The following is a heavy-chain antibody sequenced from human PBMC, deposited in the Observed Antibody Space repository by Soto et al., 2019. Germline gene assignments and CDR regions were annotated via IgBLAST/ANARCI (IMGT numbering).Heavy chain of an antibody. CDR2: IYYSGST. CDR1: GGSISSYY. Sequence: QVQLQESGPGLVKPSETLSLTCTVSGGSISSYYWSWIRQPPGKGLEWIGYIYYSGSTNCNPSLKSRVTISVDTSKNQFSLNLSSVTAADTAVYYCCIAAAGPIAYWGPGTLVTVSS. J-gene: IGHJ4*02. D-gene: IGHD6-13*01. CDR3: CIAAAGPIAY. V-gene: IGHV4-59*01.